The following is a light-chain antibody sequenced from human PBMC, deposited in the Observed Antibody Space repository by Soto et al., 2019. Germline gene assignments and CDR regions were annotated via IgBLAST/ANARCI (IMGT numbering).Light chain of an antibody. J-gene: IGKJ5*01. CDR1: QSVSSY. CDR3: QQRSKWPPEVT. V-gene: IGKV3-11*01. CDR2: DAS. Sequence: EIVLTQSPATLSLSPGGRAPLSCRASQSVSSYLAWYQQKPGQAPRLLIYDASNRATGISARFSGSGSGTDFTLTISSLEPEDFAVYYCQQRSKWPPEVTFGQGTRLEIK.